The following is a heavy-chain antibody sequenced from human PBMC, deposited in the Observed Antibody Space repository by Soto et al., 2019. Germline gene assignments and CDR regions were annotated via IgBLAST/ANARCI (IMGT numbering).Heavy chain of an antibody. CDR1: GYTFSGYY. CDR2: INPNSGGT. Sequence: ASVKVSCKASGYTFSGYYIHWLRQAPGQGLEWMGWINPNSGGTNYAQKFQGRVTVTRDTPTSTAYMELSRLTSDDTAVYYCARSLTEGYCTITGCYTSQMYGMDVWGQGTTVTVSS. D-gene: IGHD2-2*02. J-gene: IGHJ6*02. CDR3: ARSLTEGYCTITGCYTSQMYGMDV. V-gene: IGHV1-2*02.